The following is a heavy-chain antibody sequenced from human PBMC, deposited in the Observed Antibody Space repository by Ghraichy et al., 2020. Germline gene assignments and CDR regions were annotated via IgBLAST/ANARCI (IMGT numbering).Heavy chain of an antibody. D-gene: IGHD3-10*01. CDR1: GFTFSSYA. CDR3: AKVDSPSSPLLWFGEGYFDY. V-gene: IGHV3-23*01. CDR2: ISGSGGST. J-gene: IGHJ4*02. Sequence: GGSLRLSCAASGFTFSSYAMSWVRQAPGKGLEWVSAISGSGGSTYYADSVKGRFTISRDNSKNTLYLQMNSLRAEDTAVYYCAKVDSPSSPLLWFGEGYFDYWGQGTLVTVSS.